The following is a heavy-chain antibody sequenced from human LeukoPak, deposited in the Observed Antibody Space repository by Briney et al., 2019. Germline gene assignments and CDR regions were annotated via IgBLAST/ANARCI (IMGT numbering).Heavy chain of an antibody. J-gene: IGHJ4*02. V-gene: IGHV3-23*01. CDR1: GFTFSSFG. Sequence: GGPLRLSCAASGFTFSSFGMSWVRQAPGKGLDWVSAISGSGGSTYHADSVKGRFTISRDNSKNTLYLQMNSLRAEDTAVYYCAKDRRAGSYDYWGQGTLVTVSS. D-gene: IGHD3-10*01. CDR2: ISGSGGST. CDR3: AKDRRAGSYDY.